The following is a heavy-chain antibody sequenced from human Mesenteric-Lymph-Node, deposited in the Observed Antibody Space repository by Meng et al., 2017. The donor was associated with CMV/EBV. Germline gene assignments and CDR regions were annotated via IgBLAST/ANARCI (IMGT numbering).Heavy chain of an antibody. V-gene: IGHV2-5*02. CDR2: IYWDDDK. Sequence: LSTSGVGVGWIRQPTGKALEWLALIYWDDDKRYSPSLKSRITITKDTSKNQVVLTMTNMDPVDTATYYCAHSVVVVAATHTYYFDYWGQGTLVTVSS. CDR3: AHSVVVVAATHTYYFDY. CDR1: LSTSGVG. J-gene: IGHJ4*02. D-gene: IGHD2-15*01.